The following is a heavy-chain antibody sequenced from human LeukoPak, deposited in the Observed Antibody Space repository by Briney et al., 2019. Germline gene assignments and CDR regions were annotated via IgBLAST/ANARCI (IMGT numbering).Heavy chain of an antibody. J-gene: IGHJ4*02. Sequence: GGSLRLSCAASGFTFSSYGMHWVRQAPGKGLECVAVISYDASNKYYADSVKGRFTISRDNSKNTLYLQMNSLRAEDTAVYYCASDPGYRTLEYYFDYWGQGTLVTVSS. V-gene: IGHV3-30*03. D-gene: IGHD1-14*01. CDR1: GFTFSSYG. CDR2: ISYDASNK. CDR3: ASDPGYRTLEYYFDY.